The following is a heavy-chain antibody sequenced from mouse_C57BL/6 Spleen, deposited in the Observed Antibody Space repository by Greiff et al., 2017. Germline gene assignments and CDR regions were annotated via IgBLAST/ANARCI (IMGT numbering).Heavy chain of an antibody. CDR3: TTSGNFAWFAY. Sequence: DVKLQESGAELVRPGASVKLSCTASGFNIKDDYMHWVKQRPEQGLEWIGWIDPENGDTEYASKFQGKATITADTSSNTAYLQLSSLTSEDTAVYYCTTSGNFAWFAYWGQGTLVTVSA. CDR2: IDPENGDT. CDR1: GFNIKDDY. J-gene: IGHJ3*01. V-gene: IGHV14-4*01. D-gene: IGHD2-1*01.